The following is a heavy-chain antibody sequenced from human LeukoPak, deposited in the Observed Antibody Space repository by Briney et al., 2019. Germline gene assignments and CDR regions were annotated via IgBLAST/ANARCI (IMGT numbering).Heavy chain of an antibody. J-gene: IGHJ6*03. V-gene: IGHV1-18*01. Sequence: GASVKVSCKASGYTFTSYGISWVRQAPGQGLEWMGWIIAYIGKTNYAQKPQGRVTMTTDTSTSTAYMELRRLRSDDTAVYYCARSLGYYDSSGYYLNYYYYYYMDVWGKGTTVTVSS. D-gene: IGHD3-22*01. CDR3: ARSLGYYDSSGYYLNYYYYYYMDV. CDR2: IIAYIGKT. CDR1: GYTFTSYG.